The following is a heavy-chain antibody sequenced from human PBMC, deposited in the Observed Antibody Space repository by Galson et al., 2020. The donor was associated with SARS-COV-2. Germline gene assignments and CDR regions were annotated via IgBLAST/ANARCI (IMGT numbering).Heavy chain of an antibody. CDR2: INSDGSST. CDR1: GFTFSSCW. D-gene: IGHD6-19*01. Sequence: TGGSLRLSCAASGFTFSSCWMHWVRQAPGKGLVWVSLINSDGSSTSYADSVKGRFTISRDNAKNTLYLQMNSLRAEDTAVYYCARVGTRSGWKYYFDYWGQGTLVTVSS. V-gene: IGHV3-74*01. J-gene: IGHJ4*02. CDR3: ARVGTRSGWKYYFDY.